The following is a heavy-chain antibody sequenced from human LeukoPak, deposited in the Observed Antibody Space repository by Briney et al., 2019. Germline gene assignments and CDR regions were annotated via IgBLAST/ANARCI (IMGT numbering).Heavy chain of an antibody. J-gene: IGHJ4*02. CDR1: GFTFSSFE. CDR2: ISSSDGTT. CDR3: ARDPGPYCGGDCYYFDY. Sequence: PGRSLRLSCAASGFTFSSFEMNWVRQAPGKGLEWVSYISSSDGTTYYADSVKGRFTISRDNAKNSLYLQMNSLRAEDTAVYYCARDPGPYCGGDCYYFDYWGPGTLVTVSS. D-gene: IGHD2-21*02. V-gene: IGHV3-48*03.